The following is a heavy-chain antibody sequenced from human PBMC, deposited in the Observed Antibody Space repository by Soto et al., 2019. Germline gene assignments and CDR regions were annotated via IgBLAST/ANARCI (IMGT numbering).Heavy chain of an antibody. V-gene: IGHV3-72*01. CDR2: TRNKANSYTT. D-gene: IGHD6-19*01. J-gene: IGHJ6*02. CDR3: ARDSLFTLSARDGGSGSMDV. CDR1: GLAFRDHY. Sequence: PGGSLRLSCAASGLAFRDHYMDWVLQAPGNGLEWVSRTRNKANSYTTEYAASVKGRFTISRDDSKNSLYLQMNSLKTEDTAVYYCARDSLFTLSARDGGSGSMDVWGQGTTDTVSS.